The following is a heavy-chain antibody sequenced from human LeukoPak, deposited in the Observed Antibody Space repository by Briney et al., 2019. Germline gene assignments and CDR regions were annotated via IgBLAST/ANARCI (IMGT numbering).Heavy chain of an antibody. D-gene: IGHD4-23*01. CDR3: ARVRYGGYFDC. J-gene: IGHJ4*02. CDR2: INHSGST. V-gene: IGHV4-34*01. Sequence: SETLSLTCAVYGGSFSGYYWSWIRQPPGKGLEWIGEINHSGSTNYNPSLKSRVAISVDTSKIQVSLMLSPVTAADTAVYYCARVRYGGYFDCWGQGILVTVSP. CDR1: GGSFSGYY.